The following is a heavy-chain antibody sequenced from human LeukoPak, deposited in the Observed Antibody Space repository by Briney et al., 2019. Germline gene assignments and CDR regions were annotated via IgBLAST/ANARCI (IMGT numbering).Heavy chain of an antibody. V-gene: IGHV3-23*01. J-gene: IGHJ4*02. Sequence: PGGSLRLSCAASGLTFSSYAMSWVRQAPGKGLEWVSVISGSGGSTYYADSVKGRFTISRDNSKNTLYLQMNSLRAEDTAVYYCAKAYSSSWYSDFWGRGTLVTVSS. D-gene: IGHD6-13*01. CDR2: ISGSGGST. CDR3: AKAYSSSWYSDF. CDR1: GLTFSSYA.